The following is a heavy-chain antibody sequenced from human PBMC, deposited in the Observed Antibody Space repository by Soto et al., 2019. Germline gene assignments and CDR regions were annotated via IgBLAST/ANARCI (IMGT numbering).Heavy chain of an antibody. CDR1: GSSINSYY. CDR3: ARYVAARKYYFDF. J-gene: IGHJ4*02. D-gene: IGHD6-13*01. V-gene: IGHV4-59*01. CDR2: IYDSGYS. Sequence: TLSLTCTVSGSSINSYYWNWIRQSPGRGLEWIGYIYDSGYSNYNPSLTGRVTISLDRSKNQFSLKLSSVTAADTALYYCARYVAARKYYFDFWGPGTLVTVSS.